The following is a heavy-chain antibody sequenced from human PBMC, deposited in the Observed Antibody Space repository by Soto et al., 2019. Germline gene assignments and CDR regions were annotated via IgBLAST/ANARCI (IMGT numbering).Heavy chain of an antibody. J-gene: IGHJ4*02. CDR2: IYYSGTT. D-gene: IGHD5-12*01. V-gene: IGHV4-31*03. Sequence: SETLSLTCTVSGGSISSGGYYWSWIRQHPGKGLEWIGYIYYSGTTYYNPSLKSRVTISVDTSKNQFSLKLSSVTAADTAVYYCARVEGYNYRAFDYWGQGTLVTVSS. CDR3: ARVEGYNYRAFDY. CDR1: GGSISSGGYY.